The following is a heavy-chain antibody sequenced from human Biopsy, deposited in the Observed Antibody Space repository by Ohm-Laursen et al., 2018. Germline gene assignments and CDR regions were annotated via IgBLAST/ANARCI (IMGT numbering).Heavy chain of an antibody. CDR3: TSVPCSRATCSAD. CDR1: GFTFSSYG. CDR2: IKTKADGGTT. D-gene: IGHD5-24*01. Sequence: GSLRLSCSASGFTFSSYGMSWVRQAPGKGLEWVGRIKTKADGGTTDYAAPVKGRFIISRDDSEDTLYLQMSSLQIEDTAIYYCTSVPCSRATCSADWGQGTLVIVSS. J-gene: IGHJ4*02. V-gene: IGHV3-15*01.